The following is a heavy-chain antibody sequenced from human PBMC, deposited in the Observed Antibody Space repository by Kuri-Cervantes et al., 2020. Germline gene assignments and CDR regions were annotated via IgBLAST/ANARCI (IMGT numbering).Heavy chain of an antibody. D-gene: IGHD3-9*01. V-gene: IGHV4-39*01. Sequence: SETLSLTCTVSGGSISSSSYYWGWIRQPPGKGLEWIGSIYYSGSTYYNPSLKSRVTISVDTSKNQFSLKLSSVTAADTAAYYCARRGAGFPYYYYGMDAWGQGTTVTVSS. CDR2: IYYSGST. CDR1: GGSISSSSYY. J-gene: IGHJ6*02. CDR3: ARRGAGFPYYYYGMDA.